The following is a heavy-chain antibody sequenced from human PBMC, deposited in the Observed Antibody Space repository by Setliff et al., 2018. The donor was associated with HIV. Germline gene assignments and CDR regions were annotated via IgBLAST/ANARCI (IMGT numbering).Heavy chain of an antibody. CDR2: INPNSSDT. V-gene: IGHV1-2*02. J-gene: IGHJ4*02. Sequence: ASVKVSCKASGYTFTDYYIHWVRQAPGQGLEWMGWINPNSSDTNYAQNFQGRVAMTRDSSTNTVYMEVSSLKSDDTAVYYCARAVLYSGSYYPFDYWGQGVLVTVSS. CDR1: GYTFTDYY. CDR3: ARAVLYSGSYYPFDY. D-gene: IGHD1-26*01.